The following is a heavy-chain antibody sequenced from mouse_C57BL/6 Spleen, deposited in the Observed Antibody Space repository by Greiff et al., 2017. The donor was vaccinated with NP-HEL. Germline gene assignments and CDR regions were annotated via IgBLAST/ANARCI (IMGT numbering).Heavy chain of an antibody. J-gene: IGHJ4*01. CDR1: GYAFSSSW. CDR2: IYPGDGDT. CDR3: ARWITTVAPYAMDY. D-gene: IGHD1-1*01. Sequence: VQRVESGPELVKPGASVKISCKASGYAFSSSWMNWVKQRPGKGLEWIGRIYPGDGDTNYNGKFKGKATLTADKSSSTAYMQLSSLTSEDSAVYFCARWITTVAPYAMDYWGQGTSVTVSS. V-gene: IGHV1-82*01.